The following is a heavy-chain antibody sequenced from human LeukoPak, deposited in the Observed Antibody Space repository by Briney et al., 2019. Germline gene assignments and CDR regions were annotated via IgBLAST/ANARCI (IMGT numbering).Heavy chain of an antibody. CDR2: ISGSGGST. Sequence: GASLRLSCAASGFTFSSYAMSWVRQAPGRGLEWVSAISGSGGSTYYADSVKGRFTISRDNSKNTLYPQMNSLRAEDTAVYYCAKVVYDFWSGYYSPGNFDYWGQGTLVTVSS. J-gene: IGHJ4*02. CDR3: AKVVYDFWSGYYSPGNFDY. D-gene: IGHD3-3*01. V-gene: IGHV3-23*01. CDR1: GFTFSSYA.